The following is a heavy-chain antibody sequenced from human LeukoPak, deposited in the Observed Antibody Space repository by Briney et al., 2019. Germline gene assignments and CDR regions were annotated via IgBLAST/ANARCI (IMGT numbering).Heavy chain of an antibody. D-gene: IGHD3-22*01. J-gene: IGHJ3*02. CDR3: AKDKLTMIVVGDAFDI. CDR2: ISGSGGST. Sequence: PGGSLRLSCAASGFTFSSYAMSWVRQAPGKGLEWVSAISGSGGSTYYADSVKGRFTISRDNSKNTLYLQMNSLRAEDTAVYYCAKDKLTMIVVGDAFDIWGQGTMVTVSS. V-gene: IGHV3-23*01. CDR1: GFTFSSYA.